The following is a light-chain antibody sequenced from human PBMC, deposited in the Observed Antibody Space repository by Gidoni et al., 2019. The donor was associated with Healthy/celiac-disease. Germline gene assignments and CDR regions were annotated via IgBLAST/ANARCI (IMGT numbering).Light chain of an antibody. V-gene: IGKV1-39*01. J-gene: IGKJ5*01. CDR3: QQCYSTLIT. Sequence: DIQMTQSPSSLSASVGDRVIITCRASQSISSYLNWYQQKPGKAPKLRIYAASSVQSGVPSRFSGSGSGTDFTLTISSLQPEDFATYYCQQCYSTLITFGQGTRLEIK. CDR2: AAS. CDR1: QSISSY.